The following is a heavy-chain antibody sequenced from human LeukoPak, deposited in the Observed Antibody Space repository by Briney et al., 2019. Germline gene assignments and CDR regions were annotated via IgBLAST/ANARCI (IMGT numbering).Heavy chain of an antibody. Sequence: SETLSLTCTVSGGSISSDYWSWIRQPPGKGLEWICYIHYSGSTNYSPSLKSRVTISVDTSKNQFSLKLSSVTAADTAVYYCARDRLTRVRGALRYYGMDVWGQGTTVTVSS. J-gene: IGHJ6*02. D-gene: IGHD3-10*01. V-gene: IGHV4-59*01. CDR3: ARDRLTRVRGALRYYGMDV. CDR1: GGSISSDY. CDR2: IHYSGST.